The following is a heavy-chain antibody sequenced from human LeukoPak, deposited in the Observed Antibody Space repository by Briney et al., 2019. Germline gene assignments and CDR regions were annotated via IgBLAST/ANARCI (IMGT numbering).Heavy chain of an antibody. J-gene: IGHJ4*02. CDR3: ARGTVTTLGYFDY. D-gene: IGHD4-17*01. CDR1: GFTIA. CDR2: ISSSGSTI. V-gene: IGHV3-48*03. Sequence: GGSLRLSCAASGFTIAMSWVRQAPGKGLEWVSYISSSGSTIYYADSVKGRFTISRDNAKNSLYLQMNSLRAEDTAVYYCARGTVTTLGYFDYWGQGTLVTVSS.